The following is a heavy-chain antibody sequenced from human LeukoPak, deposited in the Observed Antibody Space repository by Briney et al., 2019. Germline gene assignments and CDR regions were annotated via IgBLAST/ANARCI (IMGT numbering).Heavy chain of an antibody. CDR2: ISSSSSYI. CDR1: GFNFRNAW. Sequence: GGSLRLSCTASGFNFRNAWMCWVRQAPGKGLEWVSSISSSSSYIYYADSVKGRFTISRDNAKNSLYLQMNSLRAEDTAVYYCARIPNYYDSSGYLDYWGQGTLVTVSS. D-gene: IGHD3-22*01. J-gene: IGHJ4*02. V-gene: IGHV3-21*01. CDR3: ARIPNYYDSSGYLDY.